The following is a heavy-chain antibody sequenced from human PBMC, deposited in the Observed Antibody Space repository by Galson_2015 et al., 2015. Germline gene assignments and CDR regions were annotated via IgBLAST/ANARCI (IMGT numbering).Heavy chain of an antibody. D-gene: IGHD6-13*01. CDR2: ISYDGNNK. Sequence: SLRLSCAASGFTFSSYAMHWVRQAPGKGLEWVADISYDGNNKYYADSVKGRFTISRDNSKNTLYLQMNSLRAEDTAVYYCPAVSGKYSSSPSEFDYWGQGTLVTVSS. CDR3: PAVSGKYSSSPSEFDY. J-gene: IGHJ4*02. V-gene: IGHV3-30-3*01. CDR1: GFTFSSYA.